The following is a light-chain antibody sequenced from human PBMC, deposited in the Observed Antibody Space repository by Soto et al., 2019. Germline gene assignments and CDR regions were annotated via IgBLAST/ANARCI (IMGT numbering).Light chain of an antibody. CDR3: QQYGSSPPGVT. J-gene: IGKJ4*01. V-gene: IGKV3-20*01. CDR2: GAS. Sequence: EIVLTQSPGTLSLSPGERATLSCRASQSVSTRSLAWYQQKPGQAPRLLISGASSWAADIPDRFSGSGSGTDFTFTINSLEPEDFAVYYCQQYGSSPPGVTFGGGTKVEIK. CDR1: QSVSTRS.